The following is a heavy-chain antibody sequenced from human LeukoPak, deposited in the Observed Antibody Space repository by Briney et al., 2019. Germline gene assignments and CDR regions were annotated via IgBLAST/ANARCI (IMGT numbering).Heavy chain of an antibody. CDR1: GFTFDDYG. D-gene: IGHD3-16*01. CDR3: GRKGVNNNWFDP. J-gene: IGHJ5*02. CDR2: INWNGDST. Sequence: PGGSLRLSCAASGFTFDDYGMSWVRQAPGKGLEWVSGINWNGDSTGYADSVKGRFTISRDNAKNSLYLQMNSLRADDTSLYYFGRKGVNNNWFDPWGQGNPVTVSS. V-gene: IGHV3-20*04.